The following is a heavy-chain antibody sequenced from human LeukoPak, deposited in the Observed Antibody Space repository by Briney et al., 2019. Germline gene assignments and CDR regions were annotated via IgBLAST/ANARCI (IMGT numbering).Heavy chain of an antibody. CDR1: GGSISSSNW. CDR2: IYHNGSS. J-gene: IGHJ6*02. Sequence: SETLSLTCTVSGGSISSSNWWSWVRQPPGKGPEWIGEIYHNGSSNDNPSLKSRVTISIDKSKNQFSLKLNSVTAADTAVYYCARKYYSGSGAIYGMDVWGQGTTVTVSS. D-gene: IGHD3-10*01. CDR3: ARKYYSGSGAIYGMDV. V-gene: IGHV4-4*02.